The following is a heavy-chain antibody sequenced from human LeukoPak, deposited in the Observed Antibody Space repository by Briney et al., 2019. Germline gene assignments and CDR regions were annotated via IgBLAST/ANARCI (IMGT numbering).Heavy chain of an antibody. CDR1: GYSISSGYY. Sequence: SETLSLTCTVSGYSISSGYYWGWIRQPPGKGLEWIGSIYHSGSTYYNPSLKSRVTISVDTSKNQFSLKLSSVTAADTAVYYCAREGGYDPYPTENWFDPWGQGTLVTVSS. J-gene: IGHJ5*02. CDR2: IYHSGST. CDR3: AREGGYDPYPTENWFDP. D-gene: IGHD5-12*01. V-gene: IGHV4-38-2*02.